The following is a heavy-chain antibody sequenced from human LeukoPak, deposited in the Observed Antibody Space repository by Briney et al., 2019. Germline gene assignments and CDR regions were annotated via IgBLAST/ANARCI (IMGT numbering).Heavy chain of an antibody. CDR3: ARGPAGDYDFWSGYYEAFDI. CDR2: IYTSGST. Sequence: ETLSLTCSVSGGSISSYYWSWIRQPAGKGLEWVGRIYTSGSTNYNPSLKSRVTISVDTSKNQFSLKLSSVTAADTAVYYCARGPAGDYDFWSGYYEAFDIWGQGTMVTVSS. V-gene: IGHV4-4*07. CDR1: GGSISSYY. J-gene: IGHJ3*02. D-gene: IGHD3-3*01.